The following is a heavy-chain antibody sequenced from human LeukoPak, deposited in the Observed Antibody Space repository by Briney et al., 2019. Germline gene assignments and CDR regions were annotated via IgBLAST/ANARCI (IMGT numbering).Heavy chain of an antibody. CDR2: ISSSNSTI. Sequence: PGGSLRLSCAASGFTFSSYSMNWVRQAPGKGLEWVSYISSSNSTIYYADSVKGRFTISRDNARNSLYLQMNSLRDEDTAVYYCARDPHPPVSSGWTRDYYYGMDVWGQGTTVTVSS. CDR3: ARDPHPPVSSGWTRDYYYGMDV. D-gene: IGHD6-19*01. V-gene: IGHV3-48*02. J-gene: IGHJ6*02. CDR1: GFTFSSYS.